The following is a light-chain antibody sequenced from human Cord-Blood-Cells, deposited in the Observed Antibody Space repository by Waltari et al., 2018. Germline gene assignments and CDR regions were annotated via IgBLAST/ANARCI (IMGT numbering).Light chain of an antibody. Sequence: AIRMTQSPSSLSASTGDRVTITCRASQGISSYLAWYQQKPGKAPKLLIYAASTLQSGVPSRCSVSGSGTDFTLTISCLQSEDCSTYYCQQYYSYPWTFGQGTKVEIK. CDR3: QQYYSYPWT. J-gene: IGKJ1*01. CDR1: QGISSY. V-gene: IGKV1-8*01. CDR2: AAS.